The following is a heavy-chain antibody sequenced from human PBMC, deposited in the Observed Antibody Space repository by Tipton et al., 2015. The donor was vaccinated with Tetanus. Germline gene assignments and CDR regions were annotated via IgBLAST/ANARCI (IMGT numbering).Heavy chain of an antibody. J-gene: IGHJ4*02. Sequence: LRLSCAVYGGSFSGYYWSWIRQPPGKGLEWIGEINHSGSTNYNPSLKSRVTISVDTSKNQFSLKLSSVTAADTAVYYCARGGCSGGSCYPLDYWGQGTLVTVSS. V-gene: IGHV4-34*01. D-gene: IGHD2-15*01. CDR3: ARGGCSGGSCYPLDY. CDR2: INHSGST. CDR1: GGSFSGYY.